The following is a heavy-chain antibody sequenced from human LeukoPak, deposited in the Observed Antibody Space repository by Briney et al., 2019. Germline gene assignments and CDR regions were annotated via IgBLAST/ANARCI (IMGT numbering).Heavy chain of an antibody. CDR1: GGSINSYY. D-gene: IGHD4-17*01. CDR2: IYYSGTT. J-gene: IGHJ6*02. Sequence: SETLSLTCTVSGGSINSYYWSWVRQPPGKGLEWIGYIYYSGTTYYNPSLKSRVIISVDTSKNQFSLKLSSVTAADTAVYYCARATTVTTNYYGMDVWGQGTTVTVSS. V-gene: IGHV4-30-4*01. CDR3: ARATTVTTNYYGMDV.